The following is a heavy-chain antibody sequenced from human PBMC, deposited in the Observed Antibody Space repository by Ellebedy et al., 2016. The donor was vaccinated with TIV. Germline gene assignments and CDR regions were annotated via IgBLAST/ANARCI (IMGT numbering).Heavy chain of an antibody. D-gene: IGHD5-24*01. V-gene: IGHV3-30-3*01. Sequence: GGSLRLSCAASGFTFSSYAMHWVRQAPGKGLEWVAVISYDGSNKYYADSVKGRFTISRDNSKNTLYLQMNSLRAEDTAVYYCARGGRWPPEGDAFDIWGQGTMVTVSS. CDR1: GFTFSSYA. CDR2: ISYDGSNK. J-gene: IGHJ3*02. CDR3: ARGGRWPPEGDAFDI.